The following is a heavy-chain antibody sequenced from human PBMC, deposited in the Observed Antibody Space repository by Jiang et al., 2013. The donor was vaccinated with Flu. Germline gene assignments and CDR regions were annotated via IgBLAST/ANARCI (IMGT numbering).Heavy chain of an antibody. Sequence: GSGLVKPSETLSLTCTVSGGSISSSSYYWGWIRQPPGKGLEWIGSIYYSGSTYYNPSLKSRVTISVDTSKNQFSLKLSSVTAADTAVYYCGRRLETDYYFDYWGQGTLVTVSS. V-gene: IGHV4-39*01. CDR1: GGSISSSSYY. CDR3: GRRLETDYYFDY. D-gene: IGHD2-21*02. CDR2: IYYSGST. J-gene: IGHJ4*02.